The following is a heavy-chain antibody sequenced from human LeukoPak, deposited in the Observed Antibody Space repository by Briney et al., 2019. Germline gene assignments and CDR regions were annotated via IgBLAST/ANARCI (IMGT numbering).Heavy chain of an antibody. D-gene: IGHD2-2*02. CDR3: AGAPFVESNTAFLV. CDR2: IYYSGTT. CDR1: GGSISSYY. J-gene: IGHJ4*02. Sequence: PSETLSLTCTVSGGSISSYYWSWIRQPPGKGLEWMGYIYYSGTTNYNPSLKSRVTISVGTSKNQFSPRLSSVTAADTAVYYCAGAPFVESNTAFLVWGQGTLVSVFS. V-gene: IGHV4-59*01.